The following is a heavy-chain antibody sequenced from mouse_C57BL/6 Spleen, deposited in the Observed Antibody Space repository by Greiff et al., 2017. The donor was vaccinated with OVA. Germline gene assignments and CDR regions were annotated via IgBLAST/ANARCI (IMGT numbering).Heavy chain of an antibody. Sequence: QVQLQQSGPELVKPGASVKISCKASGYSFTSYYIHWVKQRPGQGLEWIGWIYPGSGNTKYNEKFKGKATLTADTSSSTAYMQLSSLTSEDSAVYYCARGGSTMITTNYYAMDYWGQGTSVTVSS. D-gene: IGHD2-4*01. J-gene: IGHJ4*01. CDR3: ARGGSTMITTNYYAMDY. CDR2: IYPGSGNT. V-gene: IGHV1-66*01. CDR1: GYSFTSYY.